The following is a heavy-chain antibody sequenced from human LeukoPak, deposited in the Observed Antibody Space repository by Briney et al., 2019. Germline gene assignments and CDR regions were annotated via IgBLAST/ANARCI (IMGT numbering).Heavy chain of an antibody. V-gene: IGHV4-34*01. D-gene: IGHD5-24*01. CDR1: GGSFSGYY. Sequence: SETLPLTCAVYGGSFSGYYWSWIRQPPGKGLKWIGEINHSGSTNYNPSLKSRVTISVDTSKNQFSLKLSSVTAADTAVYYCARDRLRDGYNYIDYWGQGTLVTVSS. CDR3: ARDRLRDGYNYIDY. CDR2: INHSGST. J-gene: IGHJ4*02.